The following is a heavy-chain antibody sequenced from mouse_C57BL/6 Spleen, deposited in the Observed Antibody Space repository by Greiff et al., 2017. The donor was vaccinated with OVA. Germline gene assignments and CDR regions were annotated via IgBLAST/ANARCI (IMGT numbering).Heavy chain of an antibody. CDR1: GYAFSSSW. CDR3: ARSTYSSYPYYYAMDY. D-gene: IGHD2-5*01. V-gene: IGHV1-82*01. Sequence: QVQLQQSGPELVKPGASVKISCKASGYAFSSSWMNWVKQRPGKGLEWIGRIYPGDGDTNYNGTFKGKATMTADKSSSTAYMQLSSLTSDDSAVYFCARSTYSSYPYYYAMDYWGQGTSVTVSS. CDR2: IYPGDGDT. J-gene: IGHJ4*01.